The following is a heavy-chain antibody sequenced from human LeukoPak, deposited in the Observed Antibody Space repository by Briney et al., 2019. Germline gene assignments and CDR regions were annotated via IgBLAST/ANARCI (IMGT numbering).Heavy chain of an antibody. CDR2: INSDGSST. D-gene: IGHD2-8*01. CDR1: GFTFSSYW. Sequence: GGSLRLSCAASGFTFSSYWMHWVRQAPGKGLVWVSRINSDGSSTSYADAVKGRFTISRDNSKNTAYLQMNSLRAEDTAVYYCARVQGHPPNGLDIWGQGTMVTVSS. V-gene: IGHV3-74*01. J-gene: IGHJ3*02. CDR3: ARVQGHPPNGLDI.